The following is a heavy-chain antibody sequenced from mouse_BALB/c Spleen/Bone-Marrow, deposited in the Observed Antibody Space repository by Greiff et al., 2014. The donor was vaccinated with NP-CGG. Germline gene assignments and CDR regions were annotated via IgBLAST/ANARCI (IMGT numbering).Heavy chain of an antibody. V-gene: IGHV1S137*01. Sequence: QVHVKQSGAKLVRPGVSVKISCKGSGYTFTDHAIHWEKRSHAKSLEWIGVISGYYGDAIYNQKFKGKATMTVDKSSSTAYMELARLTSEDSAIYYCARSGKVRNAMDYWGQGTSVTVSS. D-gene: IGHD2-14*01. J-gene: IGHJ4*01. CDR3: ARSGKVRNAMDY. CDR1: GYTFTDHA. CDR2: ISGYYGDA.